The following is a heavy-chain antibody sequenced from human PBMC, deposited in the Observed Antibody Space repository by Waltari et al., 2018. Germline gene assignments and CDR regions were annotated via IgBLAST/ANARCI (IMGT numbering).Heavy chain of an antibody. Sequence: QVQLQQWGAGLLKPSETLSLTCAVYGGSFRGYYWSWIRQPPGKGLEWIGEINHSGSPNYNPSLKSRVTISVDTSKNQFSLKLSSVTAADTAVYYCASKSLRLELRPYYYYYMDVWGKGTTVTVSS. D-gene: IGHD1-7*01. V-gene: IGHV4-34*01. J-gene: IGHJ6*03. CDR3: ASKSLRLELRPYYYYYMDV. CDR1: GGSFRGYY. CDR2: INHSGSP.